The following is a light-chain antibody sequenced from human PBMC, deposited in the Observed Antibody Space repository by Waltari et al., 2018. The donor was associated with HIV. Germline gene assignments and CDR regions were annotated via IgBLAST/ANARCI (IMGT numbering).Light chain of an antibody. CDR2: GNT. CDR1: SSNIGAGYD. J-gene: IGLJ1*01. Sequence: QSVLTQLPSVSGAPGQRVTISCTGSSSNIGAGYDVHWFQQLPGTAPKLLIYGNTNRPSGVPDRFSGSKSGTSASLAITGLQAEDEADYYCQSYDSGLSAYVFGTGTKVTVL. CDR3: QSYDSGLSAYV. V-gene: IGLV1-40*01.